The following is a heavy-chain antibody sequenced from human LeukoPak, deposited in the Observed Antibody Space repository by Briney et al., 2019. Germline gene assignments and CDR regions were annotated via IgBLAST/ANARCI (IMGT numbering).Heavy chain of an antibody. CDR3: ARVPYYYGMDV. Sequence: PGGSLRLSCVASGYPFSSYSMNWIRQAPGKGLEWVSYISVSGGVRSYADSVKGRFTISRDDARNSLYLQMNSLRAEDTAFYHCARVPYYYGMDVWGQGTTVTVSS. V-gene: IGHV3-48*01. CDR2: ISVSGGVR. CDR1: GYPFSSYS. D-gene: IGHD3-16*01. J-gene: IGHJ6*02.